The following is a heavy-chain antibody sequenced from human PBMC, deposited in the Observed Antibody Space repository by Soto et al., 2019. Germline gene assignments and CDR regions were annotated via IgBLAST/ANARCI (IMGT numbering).Heavy chain of an antibody. V-gene: IGHV4-31*03. CDR3: ARDSASSPAGLYYGMDV. D-gene: IGHD2-2*01. J-gene: IGHJ6*02. Sequence: SETLSLTCTVSGGSISSGGYYWSWIRQHPGKGLEWIGYIYYSGSTYYNPSLKSRVTISVDTSKNQFSLKLSSVTAAATAVYYCARDSASSPAGLYYGMDVWGQGTTVTVSS. CDR2: IYYSGST. CDR1: GGSISSGGYY.